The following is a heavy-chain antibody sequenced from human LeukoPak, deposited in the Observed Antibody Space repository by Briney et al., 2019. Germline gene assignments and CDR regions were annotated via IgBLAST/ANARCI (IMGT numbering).Heavy chain of an antibody. Sequence: SVKVSCKASGGTFSSYAISWVRQAPGQGLEWMGGIIPIFGTANYAQKFQGRVTITADESTSTAYMELSSLRSEDTAVYYCARACSSGLNWFDPWGQGTLVTVSS. CDR1: GGTFSSYA. J-gene: IGHJ5*02. V-gene: IGHV1-69*13. CDR3: ARACSSGLNWFDP. CDR2: IIPIFGTA. D-gene: IGHD6-19*01.